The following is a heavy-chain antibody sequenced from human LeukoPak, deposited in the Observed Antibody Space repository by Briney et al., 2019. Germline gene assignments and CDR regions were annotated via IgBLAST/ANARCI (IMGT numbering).Heavy chain of an antibody. V-gene: IGHV1-69*05. J-gene: IGHJ3*02. D-gene: IGHD6-13*01. CDR2: ILPIFDTA. Sequence: SVKVSCKASGGTFSSYAISWVRQAPGQGLEWMGGILPIFDTANYAQKFLGRVRITTDEFTSTAYMELSSLRSEDTAVYYCARGQQVMLPGAFDIWGQGTIVTVSS. CDR3: ARGQQVMLPGAFDI. CDR1: GGTFSSYA.